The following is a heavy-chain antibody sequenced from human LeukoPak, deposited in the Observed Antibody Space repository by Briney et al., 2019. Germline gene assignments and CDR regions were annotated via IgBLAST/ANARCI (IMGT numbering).Heavy chain of an antibody. CDR3: ATDPRYDFWSGYYYY. CDR2: FDPEGGET. V-gene: IGHV1-24*01. CDR1: GYTLTELS. D-gene: IGHD3-3*01. Sequence: GASVKVSCKVSGYTLTELSMHWVRQAPGKGLEWMGGFDPEGGETIYAQKFQGRVTMTEDTSTDTAYMELSSLRSEDTAVYYCATDPRYDFWSGYYYYWGQGTLVTVSS. J-gene: IGHJ4*02.